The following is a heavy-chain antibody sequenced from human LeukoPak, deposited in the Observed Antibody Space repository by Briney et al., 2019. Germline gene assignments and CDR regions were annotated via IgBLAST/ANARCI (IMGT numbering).Heavy chain of an antibody. CDR2: INWNGGGT. J-gene: IGHJ6*02. CDR1: GFSFKDCG. CDR3: AKHLTATNTYIFFGLDV. D-gene: IGHD1-26*01. Sequence: PGGSLRLSCAATGFSFKDCGMHWVRQPPGKGLEWVSAINWNGGGTDYADSVKGRFTISRDNAKNSLYLQLSSLRPEDTALYYCAKHLTATNTYIFFGLDVWGQGTSVTVSS. V-gene: IGHV3-9*01.